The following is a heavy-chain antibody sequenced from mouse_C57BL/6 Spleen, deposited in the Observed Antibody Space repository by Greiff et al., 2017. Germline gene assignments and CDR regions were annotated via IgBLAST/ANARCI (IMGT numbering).Heavy chain of an antibody. CDR3: ARAVTDYYAMDY. Sequence: QVQLQQSGAELVKPGASVKISCKASGYAFSRYWMNWVKQRPGKGLEWIGQIYPGDGDTNYNGKFKGKATMTADKSSSTADMQLSSLTSEDAAVYFCARAVTDYYAMDYWGQGTSVTVSS. CDR1: GYAFSRYW. CDR2: IYPGDGDT. D-gene: IGHD2-1*01. V-gene: IGHV1-80*01. J-gene: IGHJ4*01.